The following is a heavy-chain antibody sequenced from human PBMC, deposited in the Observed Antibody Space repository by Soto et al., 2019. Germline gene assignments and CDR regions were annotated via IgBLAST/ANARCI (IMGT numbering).Heavy chain of an antibody. V-gene: IGHV3-23*01. J-gene: IGHJ4*01. D-gene: IGHD2-8*01. Sequence: PGGSLRLACAASGFTFSSYAMSWVRQAPGKGLEWVSAISGSGGSTYYADFVKGRFTISRDNSKNTLYLQMNSLRAEDTAVYYCAKSLQINAPTAPSXFDSWRHGTLVTVSS. CDR1: GFTFSSYA. CDR2: ISGSGGST. CDR3: AKSLQINAPTAPSXFDS.